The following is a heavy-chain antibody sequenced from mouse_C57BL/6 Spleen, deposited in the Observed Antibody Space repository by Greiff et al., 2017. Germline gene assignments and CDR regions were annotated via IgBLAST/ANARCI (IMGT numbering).Heavy chain of an antibody. Sequence: EVKVVESGGGLVQSGRSLRLSCATSGFTFSDFYMEWVRQAPGKGLEWIAASRNKANDYTTEYSASVKGRFIVSRDTSQSILYLQMNALRAEDTAIYYCARDGYYWYFDVWGTWTTVTVSS. J-gene: IGHJ1*03. CDR1: GFTFSDFY. CDR3: ARDGYYWYFDV. CDR2: SRNKANDYTT. V-gene: IGHV7-1*01.